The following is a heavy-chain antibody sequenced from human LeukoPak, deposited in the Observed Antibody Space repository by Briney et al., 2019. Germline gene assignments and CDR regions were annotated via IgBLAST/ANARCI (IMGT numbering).Heavy chain of an antibody. CDR1: GFSFSDYY. CDR3: TAAPNTTPGSLGH. J-gene: IGHJ4*02. CDR2: SSSSGSSA. V-gene: IGHV3-11*01. Sequence: GGSLRLSCAASGFSFSDYYMNWIRQAPGKGLEWVSYSSSSGSSAYYADSVKGRFTISRDYAKNALFLQMNSLRAEDTAVYYCTAAPNTTPGSLGHWGLGTLVTVSS. D-gene: IGHD6-25*01.